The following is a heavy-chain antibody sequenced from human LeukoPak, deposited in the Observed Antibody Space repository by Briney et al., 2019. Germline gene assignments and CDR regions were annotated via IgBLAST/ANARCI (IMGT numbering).Heavy chain of an antibody. J-gene: IGHJ4*02. CDR1: GFTFSSYG. Sequence: GGSLRLSCAASGFTFSSYGMNWVHQAPGKGLEWVSYISSSSSTIYYADSVKDRFTISRDNAKNSLYLQMNSLRAEDTAVYYCAKGTLDIVVVPAAPKVYYFDYWGQGTLVTVSS. CDR2: ISSSSSTI. CDR3: AKGTLDIVVVPAAPKVYYFDY. V-gene: IGHV3-48*01. D-gene: IGHD2-2*01.